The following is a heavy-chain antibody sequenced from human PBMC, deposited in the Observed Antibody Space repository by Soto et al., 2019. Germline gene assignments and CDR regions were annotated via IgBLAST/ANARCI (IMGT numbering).Heavy chain of an antibody. CDR1: GGSISSGGYS. J-gene: IGHJ4*02. CDR2: IYHSGST. D-gene: IGHD5-12*01. CDR3: AAGGGLPRYY. Sequence: QLQLQESGSGLVKPSQTLSLTCAVSGGSISSGGYSWSWIRQPPGKGLEWIGYIYHSGSTYYNPSLQRRVTISVDRSKHQFSLKLSSVTAADTAVYYCAAGGGLPRYYWGQGTLVTVSS. V-gene: IGHV4-30-2*01.